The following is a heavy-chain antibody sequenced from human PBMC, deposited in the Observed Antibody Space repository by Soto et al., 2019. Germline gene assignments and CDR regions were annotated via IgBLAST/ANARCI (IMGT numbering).Heavy chain of an antibody. CDR2: IYYSGST. D-gene: IGHD1-26*01. Sequence: SETLSLTCTVSGGSISSGGYYWSWIRQHPGKGLEWIGYIYYSGSTNYNPSLKSRVTISVDTSKNQFSLKLSSVTAADTAVYYCARGGGSYLPFDYWGQGALVTVSS. J-gene: IGHJ4*02. CDR1: GGSISSGGYY. V-gene: IGHV4-61*08. CDR3: ARGGGSYLPFDY.